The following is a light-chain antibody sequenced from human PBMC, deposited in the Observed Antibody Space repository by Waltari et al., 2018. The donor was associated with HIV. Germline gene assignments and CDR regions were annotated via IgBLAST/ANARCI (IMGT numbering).Light chain of an antibody. Sequence: DIQMTQDPSSLSASAGDRVTITCRASQGIRNSLAWYQKKPGKLPKLLIYAASTSQLGVPSRFSGSGSGTHFTLTISSLQPEDVATYYCQNYDRAPFTFGPGTKVDIK. CDR2: AAS. CDR3: QNYDRAPFT. V-gene: IGKV1-27*01. CDR1: QGIRNS. J-gene: IGKJ3*01.